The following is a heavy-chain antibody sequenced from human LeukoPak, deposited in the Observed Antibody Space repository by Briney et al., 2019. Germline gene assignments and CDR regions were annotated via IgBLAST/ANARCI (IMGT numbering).Heavy chain of an antibody. D-gene: IGHD3-10*01. CDR2: INHSGST. CDR1: GGSFSGYY. V-gene: IGHV4-34*01. J-gene: IGHJ5*02. CDR3: GTTPLEYYYGSGSYWA. Sequence: SETLSLTCAVYGGSFSGYYWSWIRQPPGKGLEWIGEINHSGSTNYNPSLKSRVTISVDTSKNQFSLKLSSVTAADTAVYYCGTTPLEYYYGSGSYWAWGQGTLVTVSS.